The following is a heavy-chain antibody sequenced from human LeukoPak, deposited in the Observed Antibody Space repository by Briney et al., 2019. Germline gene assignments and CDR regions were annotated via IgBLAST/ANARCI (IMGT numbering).Heavy chain of an antibody. CDR1: GYSISSGYY. J-gene: IGHJ4*02. D-gene: IGHD2-2*01. Sequence: SETLSLTCAVSGYSISSGYYWGWIRPPPGKVLEWIGSIYHSGSTYYNPSLKSRVTISVDTSKNQFSLKLSSVTAADTAVYYCARLRTSCCIDYWGQGTLVTVSS. V-gene: IGHV4-38-2*01. CDR2: IYHSGST. CDR3: ARLRTSCCIDY.